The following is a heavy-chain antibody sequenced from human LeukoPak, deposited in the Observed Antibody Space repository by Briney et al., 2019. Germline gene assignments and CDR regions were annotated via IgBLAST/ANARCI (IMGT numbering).Heavy chain of an antibody. J-gene: IGHJ3*02. D-gene: IGHD3-16*02. CDR3: ARHLPKYYDYVWGSYREEIDAFDI. CDR1: GGSISSSSYY. V-gene: IGHV4-39*01. CDR2: IYYSGST. Sequence: MTSETLPLTCTVSGGSISSSSYYWGWIRQPPGKGLEWIGSIYYSGSTYYNPSLKSRVTISVDTSKNQFSLKLSSVTAADTAVYYCARHLPKYYDYVWGSYREEIDAFDIWGQGTMVTVSS.